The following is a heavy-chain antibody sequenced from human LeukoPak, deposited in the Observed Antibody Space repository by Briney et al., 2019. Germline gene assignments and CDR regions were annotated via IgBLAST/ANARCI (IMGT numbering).Heavy chain of an antibody. Sequence: GGSLRLSCAASGFTFSSYTMNWVRQAPGKGLEWVSSISSSSSTIYYADSVKGRFTISRDNAKNSLYLQMNSLRAEDTALYYCAREYYYYYMDVWGKGTTVTVSS. CDR1: GFTFSSYT. J-gene: IGHJ6*03. V-gene: IGHV3-21*04. CDR2: ISSSSSTI. CDR3: AREYYYYYMDV.